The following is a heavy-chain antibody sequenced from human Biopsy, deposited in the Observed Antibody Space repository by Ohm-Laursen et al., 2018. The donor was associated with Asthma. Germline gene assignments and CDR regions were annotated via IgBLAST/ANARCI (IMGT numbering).Heavy chain of an antibody. CDR1: GGSFTHYF. V-gene: IGHV4-34*01. J-gene: IGHJ1*01. CDR2: INYRGDT. D-gene: IGHD6-19*01. Sequence: SETLSLTCAISGGSFTHYFWMWIRQPPGKGLEWIGEINYRGDTNYNPSLESLVSISVDTSTYHFSLRLNSVTAADTAVYYCVRGEEVAGTYFKDWDQGTLVTVSS. CDR3: VRGEEVAGTYFKD.